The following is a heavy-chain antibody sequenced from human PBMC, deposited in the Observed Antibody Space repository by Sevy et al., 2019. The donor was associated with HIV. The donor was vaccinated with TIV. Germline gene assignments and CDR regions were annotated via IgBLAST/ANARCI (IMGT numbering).Heavy chain of an antibody. CDR3: AGENAWGRGYS. Sequence: SETLSLTCTVSGGSITSLYWNWIRQPPGKGLEWIANVYYNGHINYNPSLKSRVSLSLDTSKNQFSLRLSSVTAADTAMYYCAGENAWGRGYSWGQGTLVTVSS. CDR1: GGSITSLY. D-gene: IGHD1-26*01. J-gene: IGHJ4*02. V-gene: IGHV4-59*08. CDR2: VYYNGHI.